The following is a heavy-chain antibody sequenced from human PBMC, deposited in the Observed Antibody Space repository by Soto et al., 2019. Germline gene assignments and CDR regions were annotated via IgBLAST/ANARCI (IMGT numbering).Heavy chain of an antibody. CDR1: GFTFSSYA. CDR2: ISGSGDST. D-gene: IGHD3-22*01. Sequence: PGGSLRLSCAASGFTFSSYAMSWVRQAPGKGLEGVSAISGSGDSTYYADSVKGRFTISRDNSKNTLYLQMNSLRAEDTAVYYCAKDLYYDSSGYYLYYYYGMDVWGQGTTVTVSS. CDR3: AKDLYYDSSGYYLYYYYGMDV. J-gene: IGHJ6*02. V-gene: IGHV3-23*01.